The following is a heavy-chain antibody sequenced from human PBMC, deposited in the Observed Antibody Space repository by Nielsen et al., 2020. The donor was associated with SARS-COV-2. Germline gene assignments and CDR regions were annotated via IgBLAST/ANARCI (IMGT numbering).Heavy chain of an antibody. CDR3: ARDSLSDSYYDILTGYYLHYYYYGMDV. J-gene: IGHJ6*02. D-gene: IGHD3-9*01. Sequence: WIRQPPGKGLEWVSYISSSGSTIYYADSVKGRFTISRDNAKNSLYLQMNSLRAEDTAVYYCARDSLSDSYYDILTGYYLHYYYYGMDVWGQGTTVTVSS. V-gene: IGHV3-48*03. CDR2: ISSSGSTI.